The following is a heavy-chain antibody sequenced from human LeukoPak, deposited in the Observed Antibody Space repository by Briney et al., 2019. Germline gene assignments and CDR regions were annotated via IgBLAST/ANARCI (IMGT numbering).Heavy chain of an antibody. J-gene: IGHJ4*02. CDR3: ARGYGRDGYNFDY. CDR2: INHSGST. CDR1: GGSFSGYY. D-gene: IGHD5-24*01. Sequence: SETLSLTCAVYGGSFSGYYWSWIRQPPGKGLEWIGEINHSGSTNYNPSLKSRVTISVDTSKNQFSLKLSSVTAADTAVYYCARGYGRDGYNFDYWGQGTLVTVSS. V-gene: IGHV4-34*01.